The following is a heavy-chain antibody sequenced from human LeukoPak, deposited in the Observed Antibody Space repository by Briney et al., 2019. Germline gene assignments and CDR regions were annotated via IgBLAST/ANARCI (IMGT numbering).Heavy chain of an antibody. CDR3: AKAAADYYDSSGYYYLCDY. CDR1: GFTFSIYA. V-gene: IGHV3-23*01. D-gene: IGHD3-22*01. J-gene: IGHJ4*02. Sequence: GGSLRLSCAASGFTFSIYAMNWVRQAPGKGLEWVSAISGSGGSTYYADSVKGRFTISRDNSKSTLYLQMNSLRAEDTAAYYCAKAAADYYDSSGYYYLCDYWGQGTLVTVSS. CDR2: ISGSGGST.